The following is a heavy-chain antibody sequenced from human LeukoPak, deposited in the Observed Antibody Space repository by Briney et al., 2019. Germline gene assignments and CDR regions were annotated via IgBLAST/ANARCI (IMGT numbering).Heavy chain of an antibody. CDR1: GGSISSGDYY. Sequence: SQTLSLTCTVSGGSISSGDYYWSWIRQPPGKGLEWIGYIYYSGSTYYNPSLKSRVTISVDTSKNQFSLKLSSVTAADTAVYYCARVPQRSIAVAGTSPFVDYWGQGTLVTVSS. D-gene: IGHD6-19*01. V-gene: IGHV4-30-4*01. CDR3: ARVPQRSIAVAGTSPFVDY. J-gene: IGHJ4*02. CDR2: IYYSGST.